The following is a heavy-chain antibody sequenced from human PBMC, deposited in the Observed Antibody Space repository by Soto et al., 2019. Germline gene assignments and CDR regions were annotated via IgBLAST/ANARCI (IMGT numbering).Heavy chain of an antibody. Sequence: PSEALSLTCTCSGRSISSYDWSWLRQPTGKGLEWIVYIYYSGSTNYNPSLKCRVSISVATSKNQFSLKLSFVTAADTAVYFCARAPKGWFSGGSCVFDYWGQGTLVTVSS. CDR1: GRSISSYD. D-gene: IGHD2-15*01. CDR3: ARAPKGWFSGGSCVFDY. V-gene: IGHV4-59*01. J-gene: IGHJ4*02. CDR2: IYYSGST.